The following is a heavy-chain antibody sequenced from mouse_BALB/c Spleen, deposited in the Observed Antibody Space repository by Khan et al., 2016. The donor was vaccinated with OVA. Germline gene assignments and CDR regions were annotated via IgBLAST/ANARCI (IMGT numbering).Heavy chain of an antibody. D-gene: IGHD2-12*01. CDR2: IWGDGST. J-gene: IGHJ4*01. CDR3: AKFTPKYYSMDY. CDR1: GFSLSSHG. V-gene: IGHV2-3*01. Sequence: QVHVKQSGPGLVAPSQSLSITCTVSGFSLSSHGVNWVRQPPGKGLEWLGVIWGDGSTNYHSVLISRLILSKDNSNSQVFLKLNSLQTDYTATYYCAKFTPKYYSMDYWSQGTSGTFSS.